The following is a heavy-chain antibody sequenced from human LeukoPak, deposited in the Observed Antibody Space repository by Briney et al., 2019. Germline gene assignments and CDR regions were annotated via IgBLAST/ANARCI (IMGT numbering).Heavy chain of an antibody. J-gene: IGHJ5*02. CDR2: IIGSGTTI. D-gene: IGHD3-22*01. CDR1: GFTLSSYA. Sequence: GGSLRLSCSASGFTLSSYALSWARQAPGEGLEWVSAIIGSGTTIYYADSVKGRFTISRDKSNNTLYLQMNSLRAEDTAVYYCANLYDSVGYYIAWGQGALVTVSS. V-gene: IGHV3-23*01. CDR3: ANLYDSVGYYIA.